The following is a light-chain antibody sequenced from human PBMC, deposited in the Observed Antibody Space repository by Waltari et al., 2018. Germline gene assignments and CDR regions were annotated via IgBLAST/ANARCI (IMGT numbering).Light chain of an antibody. Sequence: DILMTQSPSSLSASVGDRITITCRAGQSISIFLNWYHQKPGKAPKLLISDASTLQRCVPSRFSGSGSGTDFTLTIISLQPDDFGNYYCQQSYKLPPTFGLGTKVEI. CDR3: QQSYKLPPT. CDR2: DAS. J-gene: IGKJ1*01. CDR1: QSISIF. V-gene: IGKV1-39*01.